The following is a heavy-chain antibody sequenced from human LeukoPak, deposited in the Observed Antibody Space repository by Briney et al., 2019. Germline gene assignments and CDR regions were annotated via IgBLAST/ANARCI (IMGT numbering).Heavy chain of an antibody. CDR3: ARGDYYYDSSGYYFDY. CDR2: ISSSSSYI. CDR1: GFTLSSYS. V-gene: IGHV3-21*01. J-gene: IGHJ4*02. D-gene: IGHD3-22*01. Sequence: GGSLSLSCAASGFTLSSYSMNWVRQAPGKGLEWVSSISSSSSYIYYADSVKGRFTISRDNAKNSLYLQMNSLRAEDTAVYYCARGDYYYDSSGYYFDYWGQGTLVTVSS.